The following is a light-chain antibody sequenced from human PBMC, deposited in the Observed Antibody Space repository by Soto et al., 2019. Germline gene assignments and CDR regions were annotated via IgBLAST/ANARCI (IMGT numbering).Light chain of an antibody. CDR2: RDS. CDR1: NIGSKN. CDR3: QVWDSSTARV. Sequence: SSELTQPLSVPVALGQTARITCGGNNIGSKNVHWYQQKPGQAPVLVIYRDSNRPSGIPERFSGSNSGNTATLTISRAQAGDEADYYCQVWDSSTARVFGGGTQLTVL. V-gene: IGLV3-9*01. J-gene: IGLJ3*02.